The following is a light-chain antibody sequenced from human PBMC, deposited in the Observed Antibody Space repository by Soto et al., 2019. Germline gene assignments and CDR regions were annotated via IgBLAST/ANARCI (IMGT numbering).Light chain of an antibody. CDR1: QSVSNNY. V-gene: IGKV3-20*01. Sequence: EIVLTQSPGTLSLLPGEEATLSFRASQSVSNNYVAWYHQKSGQAPSLLIYGASKRASAIPDRFSGSGSGAVFTLTVSSLEPEDFAVYYCQQYGSSPMYNFGQGTRL. CDR3: QQYGSSPMYN. J-gene: IGKJ2*01. CDR2: GAS.